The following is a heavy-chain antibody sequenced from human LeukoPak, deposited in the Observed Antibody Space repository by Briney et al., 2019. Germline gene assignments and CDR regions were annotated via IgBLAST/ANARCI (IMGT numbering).Heavy chain of an antibody. Sequence: PSETLSLTCTVSGGSISSYYWSWIRQPPGKGLEWIGYIYYSGSTNYNPSLKSRVTISVDTSKNQFSLKLSSVTAADTAVYYCARQQVAVAGASFDYWGQGTLVTVSS. D-gene: IGHD6-19*01. V-gene: IGHV4-59*08. J-gene: IGHJ4*02. CDR3: ARQQVAVAGASFDY. CDR1: GGSISSYY. CDR2: IYYSGST.